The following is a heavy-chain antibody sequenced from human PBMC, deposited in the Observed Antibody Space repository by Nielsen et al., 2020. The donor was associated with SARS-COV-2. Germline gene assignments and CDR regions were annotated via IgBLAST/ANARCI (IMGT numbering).Heavy chain of an antibody. Sequence: ASVKVSCKASGGTFSSYAISWARQAPGQGLEWMGWISAYNGNTNYAQKLQGRVTMTTDTSTSTAYMELRSLRSDDTAVYYCARTVSDDYVWGSYRHVYYGMDVWGQGTTVTVSS. J-gene: IGHJ6*02. D-gene: IGHD3-16*02. CDR1: GGTFSSYA. CDR2: ISAYNGNT. CDR3: ARTVSDDYVWGSYRHVYYGMDV. V-gene: IGHV1-18*01.